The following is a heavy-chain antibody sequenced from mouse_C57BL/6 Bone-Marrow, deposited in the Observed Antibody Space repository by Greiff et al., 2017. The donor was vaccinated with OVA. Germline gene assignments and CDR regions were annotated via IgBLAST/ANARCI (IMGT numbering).Heavy chain of an antibody. D-gene: IGHD3-2*02. J-gene: IGHJ4*01. Sequence: VKLMESGAELVKPGASVKLSCKASGYTFTSYWMQWVKQRPGQGLEWIGEIDPSDSYTNYNQKFKGKATLTVDTSSSTAYMQLSSLTSEDSAVYYCAREDSSGYLYYYAMDYWGQGTSVTVSS. V-gene: IGHV1-50*01. CDR1: GYTFTSYW. CDR3: AREDSSGYLYYYAMDY. CDR2: IDPSDSYT.